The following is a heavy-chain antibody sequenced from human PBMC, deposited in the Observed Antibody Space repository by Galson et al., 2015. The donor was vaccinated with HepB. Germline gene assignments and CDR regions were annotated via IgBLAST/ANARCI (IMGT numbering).Heavy chain of an antibody. D-gene: IGHD2-2*01. CDR1: GGTFSSYA. CDR2: IIPIFGTA. V-gene: IGHV1-69*01. Sequence: SCKASGGTFSSYAISWVRQAPGQGLEWMGGIIPIFGTANYAQKFQGRVTITADESTSTAYMELSSLRSEDTAVYYCASTYCSSTSCQNNPFDYWGQGTLVTVSS. J-gene: IGHJ4*02. CDR3: ASTYCSSTSCQNNPFDY.